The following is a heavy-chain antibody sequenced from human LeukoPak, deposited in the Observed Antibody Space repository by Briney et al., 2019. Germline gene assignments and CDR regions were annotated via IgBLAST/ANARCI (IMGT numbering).Heavy chain of an antibody. D-gene: IGHD6-19*01. Sequence: GGSLRLSCAASGFTVSSNYMSWVRQAPGKGLEWVSVIYSGGSTYYADSVKGRFTISRHNSKNTLYLQMNSLRAEDTAVYYCARGPSSGWSYCYGMDVWGQGTTVTVSS. CDR3: ARGPSSGWSYCYGMDV. CDR1: GFTVSSNY. V-gene: IGHV3-53*04. J-gene: IGHJ6*02. CDR2: IYSGGST.